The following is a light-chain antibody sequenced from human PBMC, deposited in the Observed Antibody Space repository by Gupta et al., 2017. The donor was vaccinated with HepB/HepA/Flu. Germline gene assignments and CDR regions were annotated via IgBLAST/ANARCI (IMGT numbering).Light chain of an antibody. CDR1: QRISSW. V-gene: IGKV1-5*03. CDR3: QQDNSYPLS. Sequence: DIQMTQSPATLSASVGDRVTITCRASQRISSWLAWYQQKPGKAPKCLIYKASTLESGVPSRFSGSGSGTEFTLTISSLQPDDFATYYCQQDNSYPLSFGGGTKVEIK. CDR2: KAS. J-gene: IGKJ4*01.